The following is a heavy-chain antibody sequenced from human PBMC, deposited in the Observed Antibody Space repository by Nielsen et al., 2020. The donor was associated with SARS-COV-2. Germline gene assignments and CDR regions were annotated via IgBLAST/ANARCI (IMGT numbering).Heavy chain of an antibody. D-gene: IGHD6-6*01. V-gene: IGHV5-10-1*01. CDR3: ARHVRGSSALFDY. CDR2: IDPSDSYT. CDR1: GYSFTSYW. J-gene: IGHJ4*02. Sequence: GESLKISCKGSGYSFTSYWISWVRQMPGKGLEWMGRIDPSDSYTNYSPSFQGHVTISADKSISTAYLQWNSLKASDTAMYYCARHVRGSSALFDYWGQGTLVTVSS.